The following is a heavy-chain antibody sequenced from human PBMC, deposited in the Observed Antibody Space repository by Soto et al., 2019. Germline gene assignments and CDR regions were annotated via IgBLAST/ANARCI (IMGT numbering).Heavy chain of an antibody. V-gene: IGHV1-69*01. Sequence: QVQLVQSGSEVKMPGSSVKVSCKTPGGTFSRPAINWGRQAPGQGLEWWGGFIPLLGTTNYAQKFKGRVTISADESTSTAYMELSSLTSEDAAVYYCARAAIHGSSWYFWFDPWGQGTLVTVSS. CDR3: ARAAIHGSSWYFWFDP. J-gene: IGHJ5*02. CDR1: GGTFSRPA. D-gene: IGHD6-13*01. CDR2: FIPLLGTT.